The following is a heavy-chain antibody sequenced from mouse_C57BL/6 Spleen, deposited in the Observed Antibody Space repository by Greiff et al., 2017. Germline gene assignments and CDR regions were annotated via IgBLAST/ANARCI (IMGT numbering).Heavy chain of an antibody. V-gene: IGHV5-17*01. CDR3: AREGQLSPMDY. CDR1: GFTFSDYG. Sequence: EVQRVESGGGLVKPGGSLKLSCAASGFTFSDYGMHWVRQAPEKGLEWVAYISSGSSTIYYADTVKGRFTISRDNAKKTLFLQMTSLRSEDTAMYYCAREGQLSPMDYWGQGTSVTVSS. D-gene: IGHD3-2*02. CDR2: ISSGSSTI. J-gene: IGHJ4*01.